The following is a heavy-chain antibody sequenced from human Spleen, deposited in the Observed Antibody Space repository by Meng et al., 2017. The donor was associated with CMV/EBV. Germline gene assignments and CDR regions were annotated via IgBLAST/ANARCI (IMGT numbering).Heavy chain of an antibody. D-gene: IGHD6-6*01. CDR1: GFTFSRYR. Sequence: GESLKISCAISGFTFSRYRMNWVRQAPGKGLEWVSSISSSSRNIYYADSVKGRFTISRDNSKNTLYLQMNSLRAEDTVVYYCASSSSYYYGMDVWGQGTTVTVSS. V-gene: IGHV3-21*04. CDR3: ASSSSYYYGMDV. J-gene: IGHJ6*02. CDR2: ISSSSRNI.